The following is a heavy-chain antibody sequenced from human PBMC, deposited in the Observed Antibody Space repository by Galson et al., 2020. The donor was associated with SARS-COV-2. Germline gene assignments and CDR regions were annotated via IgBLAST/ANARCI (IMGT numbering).Heavy chain of an antibody. CDR3: TTINY. CDR2: IRSRANSYAT. V-gene: IGHV3-73*01. J-gene: IGHJ4*02. Sequence: GGSLRLSCAASGFTFSGAVIHWVRQASGKGLVGVGRIRSRANSYATGYAASVKGRFIISRDDSKKTAYLQMNSLKTEDTAVYYCTTINYWGQGTLVTVSS. CDR1: GFTFSGAV.